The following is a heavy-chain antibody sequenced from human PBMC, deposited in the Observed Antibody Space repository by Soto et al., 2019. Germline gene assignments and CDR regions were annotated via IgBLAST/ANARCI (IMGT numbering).Heavy chain of an antibody. D-gene: IGHD6-19*01. CDR2: ISAYNGNT. J-gene: IGHJ4*02. Sequence: ASVKVSCKASGYTFTIYGISWVRQAPGQGLEWMGWISAYNGNTNYAQKLQGRVTMTTDTSTSTAYMELRSLRSDDTAVYYCAIIAVAGGDDYWGQGTLVTVSS. CDR3: AIIAVAGGDDY. V-gene: IGHV1-18*01. CDR1: GYTFTIYG.